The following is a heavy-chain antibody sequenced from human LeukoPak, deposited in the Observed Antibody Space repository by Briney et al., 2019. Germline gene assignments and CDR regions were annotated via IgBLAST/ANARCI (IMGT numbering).Heavy chain of an antibody. J-gene: IGHJ4*02. CDR2: IRHDGSYQ. D-gene: IGHD3-22*01. CDR3: AKNRDSSDYPRDFDS. CDR1: GFTFSSYG. Sequence: GGSLRLSCAAFGFTFSSYGMHWVRQTPGKGLEWVAFIRHDGSYQQYADSVKGRFTVSRDNSKDMVYLQMNSLRTEDTAVYYCAKNRDSSDYPRDFDSWGQGTLVTVSS. V-gene: IGHV3-30*02.